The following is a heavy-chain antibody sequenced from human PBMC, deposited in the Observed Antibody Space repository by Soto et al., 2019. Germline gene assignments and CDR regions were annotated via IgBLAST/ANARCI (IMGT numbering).Heavy chain of an antibody. D-gene: IGHD3-10*01. CDR3: ARGITGSLRPMYAFDI. CDR2: INHSGST. Sequence: QVQLQQWGAGLLKPSETLSLTCAVYGGSFSGYYWSWIRQPPGKGLEWIGEINHSGSTNYNPSLKSRVTISVDTSKNQFSLKLSSVTAADTAVYYCARGITGSLRPMYAFDIWGQGTMVTVSS. J-gene: IGHJ3*02. CDR1: GGSFSGYY. V-gene: IGHV4-34*01.